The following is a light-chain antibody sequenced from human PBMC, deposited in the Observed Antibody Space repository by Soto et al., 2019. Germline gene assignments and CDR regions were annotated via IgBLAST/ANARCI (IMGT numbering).Light chain of an antibody. CDR2: EVV. V-gene: IGLV2-8*01. Sequence: QSALTQPPSASGSPGQSVTISCTGTKNDIGVYDFVSWYQHHPGKAPRLIIYEVVQRPSGVPNRFSGSKSGTSASLAITGLQAEDEADYYCQSYDSGLSGHWVFGGGTKLTVL. J-gene: IGLJ3*02. CDR3: QSYDSGLSGHWV. CDR1: KNDIGVYDF.